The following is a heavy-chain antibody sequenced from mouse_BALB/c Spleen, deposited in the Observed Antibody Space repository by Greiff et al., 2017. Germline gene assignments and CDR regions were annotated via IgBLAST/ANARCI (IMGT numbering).Heavy chain of an antibody. CDR2: IRNKANGYTT. CDR1: GFTFTDYY. CDR3: ARVRLRYFDV. J-gene: IGHJ1*01. Sequence: EVHLVESGGGLVQPGGSLRLSCATSGFTFTDYYMSWVRQPPGKALEWLGFIRNKANGYTTEYSASVKGRFTISRDNSQSILYLQMNTLRAEDSATYYCARVRLRYFDVWGAGTTVTVSS. D-gene: IGHD2-4*01. V-gene: IGHV7-3*02.